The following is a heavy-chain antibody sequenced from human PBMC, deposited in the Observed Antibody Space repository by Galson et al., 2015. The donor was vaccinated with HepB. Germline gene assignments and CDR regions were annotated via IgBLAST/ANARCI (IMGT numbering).Heavy chain of an antibody. Sequence: SVKVSCKASAYTFTSSAMDWVGQAPGQRLEWMGWINAGNGNTKYSQKFQGRVTITRDTSASTAYMELSSLRSEDTAVYYCARDRWNNWNPCRDCIYYGMDVWGQGTTVTVSS. CDR1: AYTFTSSA. V-gene: IGHV1-3*01. J-gene: IGHJ6*02. CDR3: ARDRWNNWNPCRDCIYYGMDV. D-gene: IGHD1-20*01. CDR2: INAGNGNT.